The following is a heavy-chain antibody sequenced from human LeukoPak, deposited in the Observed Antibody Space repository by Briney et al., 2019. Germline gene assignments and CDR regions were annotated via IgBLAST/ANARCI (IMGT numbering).Heavy chain of an antibody. CDR1: GYTFTSYG. V-gene: IGHV1-18*01. CDR2: ISAYNGNT. D-gene: IGHD2-15*01. Sequence: ASVKVSCKASGYTFTSYGISWVRQAPGQGLEWMGWISAYNGNTNYAQKLQGRVTMTTDTSTSTAYMELRSLRSDNTAVYYCATLGYCSGGSCYVNWFDPWGQGTLVTVSS. J-gene: IGHJ5*02. CDR3: ATLGYCSGGSCYVNWFDP.